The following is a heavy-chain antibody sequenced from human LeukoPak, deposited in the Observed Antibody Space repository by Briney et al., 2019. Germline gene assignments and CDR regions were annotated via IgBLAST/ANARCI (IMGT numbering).Heavy chain of an antibody. CDR1: GYTFTGYY. D-gene: IGHD2-2*02. Sequence: AASVKVSCKASGYTFTGYYMHWVRQAPGQGLEWMGWINPNSGGTNYAQEFQGRVTMTRDTSISTAYMELSRLRSDDTAVYYCARGNFCSSTSCYTYNWFDPWGQGTLVTVSS. CDR2: INPNSGGT. CDR3: ARGNFCSSTSCYTYNWFDP. V-gene: IGHV1-2*02. J-gene: IGHJ5*02.